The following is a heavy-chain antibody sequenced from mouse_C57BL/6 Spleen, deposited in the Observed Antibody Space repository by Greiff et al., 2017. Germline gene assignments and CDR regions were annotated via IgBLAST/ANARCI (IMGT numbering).Heavy chain of an antibody. CDR2: IHPNCGST. CDR3: ARGLGQGGYYFDY. CDR1: GYTFTSYW. V-gene: IGHV1-64*01. D-gene: IGHD3-3*01. Sequence: QVQLQQPGAELVKPGASVKLSCKASGYTFTSYWMHWVKQRPGQGLEWIGMIHPNCGSTNYNEKFKSKATLTVDKSSSTAYMQLSSLTSEDSAVYYCARGLGQGGYYFDYWGQGTTLTVSS. J-gene: IGHJ2*01.